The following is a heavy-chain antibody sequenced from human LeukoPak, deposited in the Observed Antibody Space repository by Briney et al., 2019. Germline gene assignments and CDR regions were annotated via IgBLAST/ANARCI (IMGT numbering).Heavy chain of an antibody. J-gene: IGHJ4*02. V-gene: IGHV4-59*08. CDR2: IYYSGST. CDR3: ATQGYSSGWYMYY. D-gene: IGHD6-19*01. CDR1: GGSISSYY. Sequence: SETLSLTCTVSGGSISSYYWSWIRQPPGKGLEWIGYIYYSGSTNYNPSLKSRVTISVDTSKNQFSLKLSSVTAADTAAYYCATQGYSSGWYMYYWGQGTLVTVSS.